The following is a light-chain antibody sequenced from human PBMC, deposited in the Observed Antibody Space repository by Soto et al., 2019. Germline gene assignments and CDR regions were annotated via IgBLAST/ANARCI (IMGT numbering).Light chain of an antibody. CDR2: AFT. J-gene: IGLJ3*02. V-gene: IGLV2-14*01. Sequence: QSALTKPDSVSGSPGQSITISCTGSSGDVGHYNYVSWYQQHPGKAPKLIIYAFTNRPSGVSNRFSGSKSCNTASLIISGLQAEDEADYYCTSYTTGRIWVFGGGTKVTVL. CDR3: TSYTTGRIWV. CDR1: SGDVGHYNY.